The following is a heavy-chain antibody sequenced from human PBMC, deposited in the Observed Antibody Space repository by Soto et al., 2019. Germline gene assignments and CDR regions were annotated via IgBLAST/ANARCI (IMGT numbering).Heavy chain of an antibody. Sequence: QVQLVESGGGLVKPGGSLRLSCAASGFTFSDYYMSWIRQAPGKGLEWVSYISRSGRYTYYADSVKGRFTISRDNAKNSLYQQMNSLRAENTAVYYCARLFDCTKGVCSYDMDVWGQVTTVTVSS. CDR2: ISRSGRYT. CDR3: ARLFDCTKGVCSYDMDV. D-gene: IGHD2-8*01. CDR1: GFTFSDYY. V-gene: IGHV3-11*06. J-gene: IGHJ6*02.